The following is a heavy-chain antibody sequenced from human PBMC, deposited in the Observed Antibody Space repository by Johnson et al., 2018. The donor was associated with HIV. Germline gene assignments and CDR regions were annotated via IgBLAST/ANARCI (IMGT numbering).Heavy chain of an antibody. V-gene: IGHV3-30*02. CDR1: GFTFSNAW. CDR3: AREGPGTTGVDAFDI. Sequence: QMQLVESGGGVVQPGGSLRLSCAASGFTFSNAWMSWVRQAPGKGLEWVAFIRYDGSNKYYADSVKGRFTISRDDSKNSLYLQMNSLKTEDTAVYYCAREGPGTTGVDAFDIWGQGTMVTVSS. J-gene: IGHJ3*02. CDR2: IRYDGSNK. D-gene: IGHD1-14*01.